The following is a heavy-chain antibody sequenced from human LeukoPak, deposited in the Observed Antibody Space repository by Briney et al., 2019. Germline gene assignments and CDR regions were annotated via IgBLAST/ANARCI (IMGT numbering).Heavy chain of an antibody. V-gene: IGHV4-59*01. CDR3: AGLTSGSYSFYYYIGV. Sequence: SETLSLTCTVSGGSINGYYWSWIRQPPGKGLEWIGYIYYSGGTNYNPSLKSRVTMSVDTSKNQFSLKLTSVTAADTAVYYRAGLTSGSYSFYYYIGVWGKGTTVTVSS. D-gene: IGHD1-26*01. J-gene: IGHJ6*03. CDR1: GGSINGYY. CDR2: IYYSGGT.